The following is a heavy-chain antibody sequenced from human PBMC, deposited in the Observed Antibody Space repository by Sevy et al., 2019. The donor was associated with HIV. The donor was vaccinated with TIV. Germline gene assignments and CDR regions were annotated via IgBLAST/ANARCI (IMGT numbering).Heavy chain of an antibody. V-gene: IGHV3-23*01. Sequence: GGSLRLSCAASGFTFNTYAMSWVRQAPGKGLEWVSTISGSGGSTYYADSVKGRFTISRDNSKNTLYLQMNSLRAEDTDVYYCAKDRVSGSYYTGDFDYWGQGTLVTVSS. J-gene: IGHJ4*02. D-gene: IGHD3-10*01. CDR1: GFTFNTYA. CDR2: ISGSGGST. CDR3: AKDRVSGSYYTGDFDY.